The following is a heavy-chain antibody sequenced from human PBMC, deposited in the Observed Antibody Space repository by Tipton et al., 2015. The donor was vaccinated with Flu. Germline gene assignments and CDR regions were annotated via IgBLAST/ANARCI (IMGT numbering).Heavy chain of an antibody. CDR2: VYYSGRT. V-gene: IGHV4-4*02. D-gene: IGHD6-19*01. J-gene: IGHJ4*02. CDR3: TRGPEGSGWYGFDY. CDR1: GVSISDDYW. Sequence: GLVKPSGTLSLTCAVFGVSISDDYWWSWVRQPPGKGLEWIGEVYYSGRTNYDPSLKSRVTISIDESKNQFSLILNSVTAADTAVYYCTRGPEGSGWYGFDYWGQGIQVTVLS.